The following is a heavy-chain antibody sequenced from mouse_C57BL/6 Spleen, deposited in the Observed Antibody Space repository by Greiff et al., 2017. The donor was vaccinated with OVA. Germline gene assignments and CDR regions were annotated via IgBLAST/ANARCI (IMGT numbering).Heavy chain of an antibody. CDR2: IDPSDSYT. J-gene: IGHJ3*01. D-gene: IGHD1-1*01. CDR1: GYTFTSYW. CDR3: ARGYYGSSSFAY. Sequence: QVQLQQPGAELVMPGASVKLSCKASGYTFTSYWMHWVKQRPGQGLEWIGEIDPSDSYTNYNQKFKGKSTLTVDKSSSTAYMQRSSLTSEDSAVYYCARGYYGSSSFAYWGQGTLVTVSA. V-gene: IGHV1-69*01.